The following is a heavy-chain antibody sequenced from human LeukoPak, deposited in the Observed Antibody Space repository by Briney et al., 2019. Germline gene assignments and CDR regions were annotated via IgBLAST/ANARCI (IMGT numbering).Heavy chain of an antibody. J-gene: IGHJ4*02. CDR3: ASLYFYGSGSFPDY. CDR1: GGSISTRYYY. V-gene: IGHV4-39*01. Sequence: SETLSLTCAVSGGSISTRYYYWGWIRQPPGKGLEWIGTIHDSGSTYYSPSLKSQVTISVDTSNNQFSLKLSSVTAGDTAVYYCASLYFYGSGSFPDYWGQGILVTVST. D-gene: IGHD3-10*01. CDR2: IHDSGST.